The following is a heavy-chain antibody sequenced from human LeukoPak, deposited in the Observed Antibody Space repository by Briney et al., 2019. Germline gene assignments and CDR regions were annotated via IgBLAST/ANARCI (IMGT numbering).Heavy chain of an antibody. CDR1: GGSISSGGYS. J-gene: IGHJ4*02. V-gene: IGHV4-30-2*01. D-gene: IGHD6-19*01. CDR3: AALYSSGWYYFDY. Sequence: SQTLSLTCTVSGGSISSGGYSWSWLRQPPGKGLEWIGYIYHSGSTYYNPSLKSRVTISVDRSKNQFSLTLSSVTAADTAVYYCAALYSSGWYYFDYWGQGTLVTVSS. CDR2: IYHSGST.